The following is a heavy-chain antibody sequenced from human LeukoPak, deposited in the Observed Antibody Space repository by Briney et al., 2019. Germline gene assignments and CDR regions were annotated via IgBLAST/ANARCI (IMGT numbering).Heavy chain of an antibody. Sequence: ASVKVSCKASGYTFTGYYMHWVRQAPGQGLEWMGWINPNSGGTNYAQKFQGRVTMTRDTSISTAYMELSRLRSDDTAVYYCARGGIYCSGGSCYASCAFDIWGQGTMVTVSS. D-gene: IGHD2-15*01. CDR2: INPNSGGT. CDR3: ARGGIYCSGGSCYASCAFDI. V-gene: IGHV1-2*02. J-gene: IGHJ3*02. CDR1: GYTFTGYY.